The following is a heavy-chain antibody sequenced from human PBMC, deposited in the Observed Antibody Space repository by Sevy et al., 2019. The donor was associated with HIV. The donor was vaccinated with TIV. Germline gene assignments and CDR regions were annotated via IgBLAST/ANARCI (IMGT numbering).Heavy chain of an antibody. CDR1: GYSFTSHW. Sequence: GESLKISCKGSGYSFTSHWIGWVRHMPGKGLEWMGIIYPDDSDTRYSPSFQGQVTFSADKAISTAYLQWSSLKASDTAMYYCATSRSGYFDSSGYYIYWGQGTLVTVSS. D-gene: IGHD3-22*01. J-gene: IGHJ4*02. CDR3: ATSRSGYFDSSGYYIY. V-gene: IGHV5-51*01. CDR2: IYPDDSDT.